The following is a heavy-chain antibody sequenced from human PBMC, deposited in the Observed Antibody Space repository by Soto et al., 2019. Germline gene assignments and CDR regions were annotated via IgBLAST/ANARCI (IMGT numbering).Heavy chain of an antibody. V-gene: IGHV3-66*01. Sequence: EVQLVESGGGLVQPGGSLRVSCAASGFTVSSNYMSWVRQAPGKGLEWVSAIYRGGNTYYADSVKGRFTISRDSSKNTLYLQMDSLRVEDTAVYYCVKCDGSESYFFYFGSWGQGTLVTVSS. J-gene: IGHJ4*02. CDR1: GFTVSSNY. CDR2: IYRGGNT. D-gene: IGHD3-10*01. CDR3: VKCDGSESYFFYFGS.